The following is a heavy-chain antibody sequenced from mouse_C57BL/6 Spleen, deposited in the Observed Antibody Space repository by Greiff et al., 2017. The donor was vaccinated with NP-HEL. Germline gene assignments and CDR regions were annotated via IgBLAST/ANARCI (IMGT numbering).Heavy chain of an antibody. CDR2: ISYSGST. J-gene: IGHJ1*03. D-gene: IGHD1-1*01. V-gene: IGHV3-1*01. CDR3: ARSYYYGSSPYWYFDV. CDR1: GYSITSGYD. Sequence: DVKLQESGPGMVKPSQSLSLTCTVTGYSITSGYDWHWIRHFPGNKLEWMGYISYSGSTNYNPSLKSRISITHDTSKNHFFLKLNSVTTEDTATYYGARSYYYGSSPYWYFDVWGTGTTVTVSS.